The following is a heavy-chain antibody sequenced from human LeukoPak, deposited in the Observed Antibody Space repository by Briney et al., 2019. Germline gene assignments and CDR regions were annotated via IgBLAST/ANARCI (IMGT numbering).Heavy chain of an antibody. D-gene: IGHD2-15*01. Sequence: PGGSLRLSCAASGFSFSAYWMTWVRQAPGTGLEWVANINPAGTETYYVDPVKGRFTISRVNAKNLLYLQMNSLRAEDTAVYYCARFGYVAAVDLWGQGTLVTVSS. V-gene: IGHV3-7*01. CDR3: ARFGYVAAVDL. CDR2: INPAGTET. J-gene: IGHJ4*02. CDR1: GFSFSAYW.